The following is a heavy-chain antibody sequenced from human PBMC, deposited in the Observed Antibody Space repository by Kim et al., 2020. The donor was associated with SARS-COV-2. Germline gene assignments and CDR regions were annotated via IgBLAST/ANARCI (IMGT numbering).Heavy chain of an antibody. J-gene: IGHJ3*02. D-gene: IGHD6-6*01. CDR1: GGSISSSNYY. V-gene: IGHV4-39*01. CDR2: IYYSGNT. Sequence: SETLSLTCTVSGGSISSSNYYWGWIRQPPGKGLEWIGYIYYSGNTYYNPSLKSRVTVSVDTPKNQFSLKLSSVTAADTAVYYCARTIAGRPEAFDIWGQG. CDR3: ARTIAGRPEAFDI.